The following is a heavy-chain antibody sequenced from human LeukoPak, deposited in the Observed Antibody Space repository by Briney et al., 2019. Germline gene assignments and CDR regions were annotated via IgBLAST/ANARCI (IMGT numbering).Heavy chain of an antibody. Sequence: PGGSLRLSCAASGFTFSSYSMNWVRQAPGKGLEWVSSISSSSSYIYYADSVKGRFTISRDNAKNSLYLQMNSLRAEDTAVYYCARQEGSGYYYADYWGQGTLVTVSS. CDR3: ARQEGSGYYYADY. J-gene: IGHJ4*02. D-gene: IGHD3-22*01. CDR2: ISSSSSYI. V-gene: IGHV3-21*01. CDR1: GFTFSSYS.